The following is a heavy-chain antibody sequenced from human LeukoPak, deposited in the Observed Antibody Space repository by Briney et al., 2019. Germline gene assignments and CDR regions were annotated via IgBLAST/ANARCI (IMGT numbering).Heavy chain of an antibody. CDR3: ARAGIVNALDY. CDR1: GYTFSIYG. J-gene: IGHJ4*02. Sequence: GGSLRLSCAASGYTFSIYGMNWVRQAPGKGLEWVAIIWYDGSNTYFAESVMGRFSISKDNFKNIVYLHMNSLKIEDTGVYYCARAGIVNALDYWGQGAQVTVSP. CDR2: IWYDGSNT. D-gene: IGHD2/OR15-2a*01. V-gene: IGHV3-33*01.